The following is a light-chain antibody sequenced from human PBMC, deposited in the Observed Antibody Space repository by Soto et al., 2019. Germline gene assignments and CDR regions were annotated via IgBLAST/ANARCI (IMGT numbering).Light chain of an antibody. J-gene: IGLJ2*01. CDR2: DVS. CDR3: CSYAGSYTVI. V-gene: IGLV2-11*01. CDR1: SSDVGGYNY. Sequence: QSALTQPRSVSGSPGQSVTISCIGTSSDVGGYNYVSWYQHHPGKAPKLMVYDVSKRPSGVPDRFSGSKSGNTASLTISGLQAEDEADYYCCSYAGSYTVIFGGGTKLTVL.